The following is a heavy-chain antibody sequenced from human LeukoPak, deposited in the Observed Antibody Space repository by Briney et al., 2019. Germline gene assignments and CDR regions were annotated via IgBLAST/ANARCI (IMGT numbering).Heavy chain of an antibody. CDR1: GGSISSGGYY. D-gene: IGHD3-10*02. V-gene: IGHV4-30-4*08. CDR2: IYYSGST. CDR3: ARSYYYDRGFLFDY. Sequence: SGTLSLTCTVSGGSISSGGYYWSWIRQPPGKGLEWIGYIYYSGSTYYNPSLKSRVTISVDTSKNQFSLKLSSVTAADTAVYYCARSYYYDRGFLFDYWGQGTLVTVSS. J-gene: IGHJ4*02.